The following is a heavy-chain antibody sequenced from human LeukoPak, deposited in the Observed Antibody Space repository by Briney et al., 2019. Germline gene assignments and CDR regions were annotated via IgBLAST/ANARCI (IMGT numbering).Heavy chain of an antibody. CDR3: ARVEYSSSAPLFDY. CDR2: IYYSGGT. J-gene: IGHJ4*02. Sequence: SETLSLXCTVSGGSISSYYWTWTRLPPGKGLEWIGHIYYSGGTNYNPSLKSRVTISVDTSKNQFSLKLSSVTAADTAVYYCARVEYSSSAPLFDYWGQGTLVTVSS. D-gene: IGHD6-6*01. CDR1: GGSISSYY. V-gene: IGHV4-59*01.